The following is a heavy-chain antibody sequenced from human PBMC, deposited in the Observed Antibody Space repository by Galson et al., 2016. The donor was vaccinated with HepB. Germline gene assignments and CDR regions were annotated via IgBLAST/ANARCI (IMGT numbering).Heavy chain of an antibody. Sequence: SLRLSCAASGFSFNTYSMHWVRQAPGKGLEWVAAITSAGDKQYYTDSVRGRFTISRDNSNNMMYLQMNSLRPEDTSVYYCAGDAMGRGSGSYSAFDYWGQGTLVAVSS. V-gene: IGHV3-30*04. D-gene: IGHD1-26*01. J-gene: IGHJ4*02. CDR2: ITSAGDKQ. CDR1: GFSFNTYS. CDR3: AGDAMGRGSGSYSAFDY.